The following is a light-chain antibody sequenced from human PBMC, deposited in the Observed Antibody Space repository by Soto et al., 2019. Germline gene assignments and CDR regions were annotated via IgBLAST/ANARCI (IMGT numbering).Light chain of an antibody. CDR2: SAS. J-gene: IGKJ4*01. CDR3: QQTYSVPLP. V-gene: IGKV1-39*01. Sequence: DIQMTQSPSSLSASVGDRVTITCRASQTISVYLNWYQQKPGRAPDVLIYSASTRRSGVPSRFSVSGSGTDFTLTITSLQPEDFATYYCQQTYSVPLPFGGGTRV. CDR1: QTISVY.